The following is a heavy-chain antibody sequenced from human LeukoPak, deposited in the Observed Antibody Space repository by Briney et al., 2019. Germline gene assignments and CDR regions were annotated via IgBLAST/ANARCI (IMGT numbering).Heavy chain of an antibody. Sequence: ASVKVSCKASGYTFTSYGLTWLRQAPAQGLEWIGWISANTGNTNYAQKFQGRATMTRDTSTSTAYMELRSLRSDDTAVYYCARVHYYDRSGSHFDYWGQGTPVTVSS. CDR2: ISANTGNT. J-gene: IGHJ4*02. D-gene: IGHD3-22*01. CDR1: GYTFTSYG. V-gene: IGHV1-18*01. CDR3: ARVHYYDRSGSHFDY.